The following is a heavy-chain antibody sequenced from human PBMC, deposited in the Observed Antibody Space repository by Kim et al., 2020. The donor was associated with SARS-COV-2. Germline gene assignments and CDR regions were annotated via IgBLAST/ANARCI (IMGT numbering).Heavy chain of an antibody. CDR1: GFTLSTYA. CDR2: ITLGGEKT. CDR3: AKGRWDGY. J-gene: IGHJ4*01. Sequence: GGSLRLSCAASGFTLSTYAMSWARQAPGKGLEWVSIITLGGEKTRYADSVKGRFTISRDNCNNTLFLQMNSLRPEDTATYFCAKGRWDGYW. D-gene: IGHD1-26*01. V-gene: IGHV3-23*01.